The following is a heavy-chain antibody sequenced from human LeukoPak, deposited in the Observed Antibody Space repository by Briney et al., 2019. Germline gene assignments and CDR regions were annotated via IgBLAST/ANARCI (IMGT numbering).Heavy chain of an antibody. CDR1: GYTFTSYA. D-gene: IGHD2-2*02. CDR2: INAGNGNT. V-gene: IGHV1-3*01. CDR3: AKVGLDIVVVPAAIEGDYYYYYMDV. Sequence: ASVKVSCKASGYTFTSYAMHWVRQAPGRRLEWMGWINAGNGNTKYSQKFQGRVTITRDTSASTAYMELSSLRSEDTAVYYCAKVGLDIVVVPAAIEGDYYYYYMDVWGKGTTVTVSS. J-gene: IGHJ6*03.